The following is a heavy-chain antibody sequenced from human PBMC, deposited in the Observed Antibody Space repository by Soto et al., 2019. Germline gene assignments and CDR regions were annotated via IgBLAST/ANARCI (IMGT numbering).Heavy chain of an antibody. D-gene: IGHD4-4*01. CDR1: GYTFTSYA. CDR3: ASSYSNYALIDYYYYGLAV. V-gene: IGHV1-3*01. CDR2: INAGNGNT. Sequence: ASVKVSCKASGYTFTSYAMHWVRQAPGQRLEWMGWINAGNGNTKYSQKFQGRVTITRDTSASTAYMELSSLRSEDTAVYYCASSYSNYALIDYYYYGLAVWGQGTTVTVSS. J-gene: IGHJ6*02.